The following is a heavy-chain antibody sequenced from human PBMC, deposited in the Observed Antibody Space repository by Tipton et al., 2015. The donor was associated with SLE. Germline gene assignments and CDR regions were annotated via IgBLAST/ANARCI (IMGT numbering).Heavy chain of an antibody. CDR2: IRYDGSNK. Sequence: SLRLSCAASGFTFSSYGMHWVRQAPGKGLEWVAFIRYDGSNKYYADSVKGRFTISRDNSKNTLYLQMNSLRAEDTAVYYCASTIYDYVWGSYRSWGQGTLVTVSS. D-gene: IGHD3-16*02. CDR1: GFTFSSYG. V-gene: IGHV3-30*02. CDR3: ASTIYDYVWGSYRS. J-gene: IGHJ4*02.